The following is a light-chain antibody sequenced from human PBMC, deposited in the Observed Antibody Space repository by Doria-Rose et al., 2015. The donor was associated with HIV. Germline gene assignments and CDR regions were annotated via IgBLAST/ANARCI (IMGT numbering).Light chain of an antibody. J-gene: IGKJ1*01. CDR2: DGS. Sequence: DIVMTQTPGTLSLSPGERATLSCRASQSFSSTYLAWYQQKPGLAPSLLIYDGSTRATGIPDRFSASGSGADFTLTINRLEPEDFALYYCRQYGTSWTFGQGTKVEI. V-gene: IGKV3-20*01. CDR1: QSFSSTY. CDR3: RQYGTSWT.